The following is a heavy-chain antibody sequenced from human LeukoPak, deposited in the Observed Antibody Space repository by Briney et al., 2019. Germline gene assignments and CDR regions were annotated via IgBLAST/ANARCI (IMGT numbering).Heavy chain of an antibody. CDR3: ARDYCSSTSCYGDSRYFQH. D-gene: IGHD2-2*01. CDR2: IYYSGST. J-gene: IGHJ1*01. V-gene: IGHV4-59*01. Sequence: PSETLSLTCTVSGGSISSYYWSWIRQPPGKGLEWIGCIYYSGSTNYNPSLKSRVTISVDTSKNQFSLKLSSVTAAGTAVYYCARDYCSSTSCYGDSRYFQHWGQGTLVTVSS. CDR1: GGSISSYY.